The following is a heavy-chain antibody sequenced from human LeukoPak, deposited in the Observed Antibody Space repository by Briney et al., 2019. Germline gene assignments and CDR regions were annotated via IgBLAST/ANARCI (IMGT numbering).Heavy chain of an antibody. CDR2: IYYSGST. D-gene: IGHD1-26*01. V-gene: IGHV4-59*12. J-gene: IGHJ3*02. Sequence: PSETLSLTCTVSGGSISSYYWSWIRQPPGKGLEWIGYIYYSGSTNYNPSLKSRVTTSVDTSKNQFSLKLSSVTAADTAVYYCARDLIVGATHDAFDIWGQGTMVTVSS. CDR1: GGSISSYY. CDR3: ARDLIVGATHDAFDI.